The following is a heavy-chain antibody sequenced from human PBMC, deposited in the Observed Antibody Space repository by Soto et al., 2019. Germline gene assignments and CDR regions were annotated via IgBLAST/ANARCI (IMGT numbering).Heavy chain of an antibody. CDR3: ARKCYYYDSAGFYGWFEP. D-gene: IGHD3-22*01. J-gene: IGHJ5*02. CDR2: IYYSGST. CDR1: SASISSSSYT. V-gene: IGHV4-39*01. Sequence: PSETLSLTCTVSSASISSSSYTWGWIRQPPGKGLEWIGSIYYSGSTYYNPSLKSRVTMSVDTSKNQFSLKVRSVTAADTAIYSCARKCYYYDSAGFYGWFEPWGQGALVTVSS.